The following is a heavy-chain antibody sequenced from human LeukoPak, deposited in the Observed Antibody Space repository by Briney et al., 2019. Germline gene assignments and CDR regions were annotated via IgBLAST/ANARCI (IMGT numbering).Heavy chain of an antibody. J-gene: IGHJ4*02. CDR3: ARQAAAGTSYYFDY. V-gene: IGHV3-48*01. D-gene: IGHD6-13*01. CDR1: GFIFSDYN. CDR2: ISITSSTI. Sequence: GGSLRLSCVASGFIFSDYNMNWVRQAPGKGLEWVAYISITSSTIYYADSVKGRFTISRDNANNSLFLRMNSLRAEDTAVYYCARQAAAGTSYYFDYWGQGTLVTVSS.